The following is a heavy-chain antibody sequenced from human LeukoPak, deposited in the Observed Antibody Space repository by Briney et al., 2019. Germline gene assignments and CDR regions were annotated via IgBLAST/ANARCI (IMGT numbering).Heavy chain of an antibody. J-gene: IGHJ4*02. D-gene: IGHD5-24*01. V-gene: IGHV3-53*01. CDR1: GFTVSSNY. CDR3: ARGPDGYNHFDY. Sequence: GGSLRLSCAASGFTVSSNYMSWVRQAPGKGLEWVSVIYSGGSTYYADSVKGRFTISRDNSKNTLYLQMNSLRAEDTAVYYCARGPDGYNHFDYWGQGTLSPSPQ. CDR2: IYSGGST.